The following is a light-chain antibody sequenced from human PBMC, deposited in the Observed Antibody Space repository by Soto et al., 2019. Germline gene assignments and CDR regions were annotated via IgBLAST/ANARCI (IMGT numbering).Light chain of an antibody. CDR3: QQYRSYSRS. V-gene: IGKV1-5*03. CDR2: RAS. CDR1: QSIDSW. J-gene: IGKJ4*01. Sequence: DIQMTQSPSTLTASVGDRVTITCRASQSIDSWLAWYQQKPGKAPKLLIYRASILESGVPSRFSGSGSGTEFTLTVSSLQPDDFVTYYCQQYRSYSRSFGGGTKVEIK.